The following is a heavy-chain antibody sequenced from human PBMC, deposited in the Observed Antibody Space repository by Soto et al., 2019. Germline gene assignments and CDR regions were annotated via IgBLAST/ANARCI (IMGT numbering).Heavy chain of an antibody. J-gene: IGHJ6*02. D-gene: IGHD1-26*01. CDR1: GYTFTNYA. V-gene: IGHV1-3*01. CDR3: ASSATTADYYYGMDV. Sequence: GASVKVSCKASGYTFTNYAMHWVRQAPGQRLEWMGWINAGNGNTKYSQKFQGRVTITRDTSASTAYMELSSLTSEDTAVYHCASSATTADYYYGMDVWGQGTTVTVSS. CDR2: INAGNGNT.